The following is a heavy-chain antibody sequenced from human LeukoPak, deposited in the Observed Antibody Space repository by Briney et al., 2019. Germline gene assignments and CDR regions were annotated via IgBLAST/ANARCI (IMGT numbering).Heavy chain of an antibody. CDR1: GFTFSSYG. D-gene: IGHD2-8*01. Sequence: GRSLRLSCAASGFTFSSYGMHWVRQAPGKGLEWVAVKSYDGSNKYYADSVKGRFTISRDNSKNTLYLQMNSLRAEDTAVYYCSRSGYCTNGVCYINYYGMDVWGQGTTVTVSS. J-gene: IGHJ6*02. CDR2: KSYDGSNK. CDR3: SRSGYCTNGVCYINYYGMDV. V-gene: IGHV3-30*03.